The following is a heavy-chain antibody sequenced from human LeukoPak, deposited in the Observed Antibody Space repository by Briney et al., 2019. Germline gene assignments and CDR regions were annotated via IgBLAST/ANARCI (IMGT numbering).Heavy chain of an antibody. J-gene: IGHJ3*02. CDR1: GFTVSSNY. Sequence: PGGSLRLSCAASGFTVSSNYMSGVRQAPGKGLEGVSITYSDVNTNYADSVKGRFTISRDNSKNTLSLQKNSLRAEDTAVYYCARKNDLFNAAFDIWGQGTVVTVSS. CDR2: TYSDVNT. CDR3: ARKNDLFNAAFDI. D-gene: IGHD2/OR15-2a*01. V-gene: IGHV3-53*01.